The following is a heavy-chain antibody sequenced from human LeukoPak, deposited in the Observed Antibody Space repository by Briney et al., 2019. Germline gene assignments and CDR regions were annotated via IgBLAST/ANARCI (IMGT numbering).Heavy chain of an antibody. CDR2: IRSKANNYAT. D-gene: IGHD5-12*01. V-gene: IGHV3-73*01. CDR1: GFTFSGSA. J-gene: IGHJ6*02. CDR3: ARDIRVDPMDV. Sequence: GGSLRLSCAASGFTFSGSAMHWVRQASGKGLEWVGRIRSKANNYATAYAASVKGRFTISRDDSKNTAYLQMNSLRAEDTAVYYCARDIRVDPMDVWGQGTTVTVSS.